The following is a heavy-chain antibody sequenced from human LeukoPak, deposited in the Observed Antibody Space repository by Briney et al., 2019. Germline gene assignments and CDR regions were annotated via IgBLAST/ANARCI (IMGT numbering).Heavy chain of an antibody. CDR3: ARDPTVTTTDNWFDP. CDR2: ISGSGGST. D-gene: IGHD4-11*01. J-gene: IGHJ5*02. Sequence: GGSLRLSCAASGFTFSSYAMSWVRQAPGKGLEWVSAISGSGGSTYYADSVKGRFTISRDNSKNTLYLQMNSLRAEDTAVYYCARDPTVTTTDNWFDPWGQGTLVTVSS. V-gene: IGHV3-23*01. CDR1: GFTFSSYA.